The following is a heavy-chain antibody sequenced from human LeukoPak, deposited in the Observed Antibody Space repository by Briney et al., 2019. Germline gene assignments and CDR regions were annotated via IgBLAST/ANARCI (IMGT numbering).Heavy chain of an antibody. D-gene: IGHD5-24*01. CDR1: GGSFSGYY. V-gene: IGHV4-34*01. CDR2: MHPSGSI. Sequence: PSETLSLTCAVYGGSFSGYYWGWIRQTPGKGLEWVGEMHPSGSINYNPSLGSRVTISVDTSKNQFSLRLSSVTAADTAIYYCARGRDHSKTGDYWGRGTLVTVSS. J-gene: IGHJ4*02. CDR3: ARGRDHSKTGDY.